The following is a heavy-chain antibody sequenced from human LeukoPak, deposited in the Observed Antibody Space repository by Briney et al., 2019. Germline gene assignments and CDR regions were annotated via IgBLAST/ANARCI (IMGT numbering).Heavy chain of an antibody. V-gene: IGHV3-21*01. Sequence: GGSLRLSCAAPGFTFSDYRMNWVRQAPGKGLEWVSSISSWSTYIYYAASVKGRFTISRDDARSSLYLQMSSLRAEDTAVYYCATVDGDLPYYMNDWGKGTTVTVSS. CDR2: ISSWSTYI. CDR3: ATVDGDLPYYMND. D-gene: IGHD4-17*01. J-gene: IGHJ6*03. CDR1: GFTFSDYR.